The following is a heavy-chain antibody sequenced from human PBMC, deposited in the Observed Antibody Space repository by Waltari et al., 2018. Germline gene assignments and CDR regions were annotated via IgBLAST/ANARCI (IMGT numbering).Heavy chain of an antibody. CDR1: GFTFDDYA. D-gene: IGHD1-26*01. CDR3: AKEGELAFDY. J-gene: IGHJ4*02. V-gene: IGHV3-9*03. Sequence: EVQLVESGGGLVQPGRSLRLSCAASGFTFDDYAMHWVRQAPGKGLEWVSGISWNSGSIGYADSVKGRFTISRDNAKNSLYLQMNSLRAEDMALYYCAKEGELAFDYWGQGTLVTVSS. CDR2: ISWNSGSI.